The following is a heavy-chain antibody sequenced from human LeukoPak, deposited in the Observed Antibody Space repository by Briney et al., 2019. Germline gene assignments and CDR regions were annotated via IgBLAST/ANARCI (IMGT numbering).Heavy chain of an antibody. CDR1: GFTFDDYA. CDR3: VSGAPQED. Sequence: SGGSLRLSCAASGFTFDDYAMHWVRQAPGKGLEWVSGISWNSGSIGYADSVKGRFTISRDNAKNSLYLQMNSLRAEDTAVYYCVSGAPQEDWGQGTLVTVSS. J-gene: IGHJ4*02. D-gene: IGHD2-15*01. V-gene: IGHV3-9*01. CDR2: ISWNSGSI.